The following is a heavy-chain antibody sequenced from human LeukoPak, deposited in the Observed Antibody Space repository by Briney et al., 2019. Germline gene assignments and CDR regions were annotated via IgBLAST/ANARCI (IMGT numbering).Heavy chain of an antibody. CDR1: GASVTGYY. V-gene: IGHV4-4*07. D-gene: IGHD2-2*01. J-gene: IGHJ3*02. CDR3: ARTYHCSSTSCFDDAFDI. Sequence: SETLSLTCTVSGASVTGYYWSWVRQPAGEGLEWIGRIYSDGSTYYKPSLRGRVTMSVDTSKNQFSLKLSSVTAADTAVYYCARTYHCSSTSCFDDAFDIWGQGTMVTVSS. CDR2: IYSDGST.